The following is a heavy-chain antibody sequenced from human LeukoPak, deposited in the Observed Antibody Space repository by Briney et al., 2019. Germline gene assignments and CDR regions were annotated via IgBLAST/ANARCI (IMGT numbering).Heavy chain of an antibody. J-gene: IGHJ4*02. CDR2: ISSSSSYI. Sequence: GGSLRLSCAASGFTFSSYSMNWVRQAPGKGLEWVSSISSSSSYIYYADSVKGRFTISRDNTRNSLYLQMNSLRAEDTAVYYCARDLGEYYFDYWGQGTLVTVSS. CDR3: ARDLGEYYFDY. D-gene: IGHD3-16*01. CDR1: GFTFSSYS. V-gene: IGHV3-21*01.